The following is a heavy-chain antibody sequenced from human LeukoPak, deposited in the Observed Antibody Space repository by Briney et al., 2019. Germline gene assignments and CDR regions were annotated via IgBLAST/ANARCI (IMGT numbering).Heavy chain of an antibody. Sequence: PGGSLRLSCAASGFTFSSYAMSWVRQAPGKGLEWVSVMSGSGGSTYYADSVKGRFTISRDNSKNTLYLQMNSLRAEDTAVYYCAKGGLTKYSSGWYVWFDPWGQGTLVTVSS. D-gene: IGHD6-19*01. CDR2: MSGSGGST. V-gene: IGHV3-23*01. CDR3: AKGGLTKYSSGWYVWFDP. J-gene: IGHJ5*02. CDR1: GFTFSSYA.